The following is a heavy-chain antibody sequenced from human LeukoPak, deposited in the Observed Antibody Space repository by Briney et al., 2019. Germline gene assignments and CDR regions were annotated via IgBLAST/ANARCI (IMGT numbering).Heavy chain of an antibody. CDR2: INHSGST. D-gene: IGHD5-18*01. V-gene: IGHV4-34*01. Sequence: SETLSLTCAVYGGSFSGYYWSWIRQPPGKGLEWIGEINHSGSTNYNPSLKSRVTISVDTSKNQFSLKLSSVTAADTAVYYCARGSSQVLGYSYGNNWFDPWGQGTLVTVSS. J-gene: IGHJ5*02. CDR1: GGSFSGYY. CDR3: ARGSSQVLGYSYGNNWFDP.